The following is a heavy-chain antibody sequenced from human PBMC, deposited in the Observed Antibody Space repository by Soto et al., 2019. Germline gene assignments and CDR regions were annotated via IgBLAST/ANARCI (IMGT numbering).Heavy chain of an antibody. J-gene: IGHJ6*02. CDR2: IWYDGSNK. V-gene: IGHV3-33*01. CDR3: ARGGSSWYPYYYGMDV. Sequence: SLRLSCAASGFTFSSYGMHWVRQAPGKGLEWVAVIWYDGSNKYYADSVKGRFTISRDNSKNTLYLQMNSLRAEDTAVYYCARGGSSWYPYYYGMDVWGQGTTVTVSS. CDR1: GFTFSSYG. D-gene: IGHD6-13*01.